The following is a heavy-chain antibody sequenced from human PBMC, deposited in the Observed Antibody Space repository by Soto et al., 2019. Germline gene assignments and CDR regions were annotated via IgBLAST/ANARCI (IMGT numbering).Heavy chain of an antibody. CDR2: IGTSGAA. CDR1: GFTFRSYA. J-gene: IGHJ4*02. CDR3: AARGRFYFDY. D-gene: IGHD1-26*01. Sequence: GGSLRLSCAASGFTFRSYAMGWVRQAPGKGLEWVSSIGTSGAAYYADSVKGRFTISRDNPDNALYLQPNILRSEDTAVYYCAARGRFYFDYWGQGILVTVSS. V-gene: IGHV3-23*01.